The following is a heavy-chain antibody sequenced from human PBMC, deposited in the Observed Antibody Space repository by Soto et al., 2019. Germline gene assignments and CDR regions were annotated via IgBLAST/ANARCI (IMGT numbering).Heavy chain of an antibody. CDR2: ISSRSSTI. V-gene: IGHV3-48*01. CDR3: ARIGYCSSTSCLY. Sequence: GGSLRLSCAASGFTFSSYSMNWVRQAPGKGLEWVSYISSRSSTIYYADSVKGRFTISRDNAKNSLYLQMNSLRAEDTAVYYCARIGYCSSTSCLYWGQGTLVTVSS. J-gene: IGHJ4*02. D-gene: IGHD2-2*01. CDR1: GFTFSSYS.